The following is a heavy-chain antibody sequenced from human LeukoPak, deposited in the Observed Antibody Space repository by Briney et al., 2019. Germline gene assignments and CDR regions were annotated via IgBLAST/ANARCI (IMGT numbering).Heavy chain of an antibody. CDR2: IYYSGST. V-gene: IGHV4-59*08. Sequence: SETLSLTCTVSGGSISSYYWSWIRQPPGKGLEWIGYIYYSGSTNYNPSLKSRVTISVDTSKNQFSLKLGSVTAADTAVYYCAKQIVVVTATNNWFDPWGQGTLVTVSS. D-gene: IGHD2-21*02. J-gene: IGHJ5*02. CDR3: AKQIVVVTATNNWFDP. CDR1: GGSISSYY.